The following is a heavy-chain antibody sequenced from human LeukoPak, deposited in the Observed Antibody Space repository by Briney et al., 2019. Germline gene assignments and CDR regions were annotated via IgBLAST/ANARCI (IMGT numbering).Heavy chain of an antibody. CDR3: TSLGGFGGVIVSNY. D-gene: IGHD3-16*02. Sequence: GGSLRLSCAASGFTFSGSAMHWVRQASGKGLEWVGRIRSKANSYATAYAASAKGRFTISRDDSKNTAYLQMNSLKTEDTAVYYCTSLGGFGGVIVSNYWGQGTLVTVSS. J-gene: IGHJ4*02. CDR2: IRSKANSYAT. CDR1: GFTFSGSA. V-gene: IGHV3-73*01.